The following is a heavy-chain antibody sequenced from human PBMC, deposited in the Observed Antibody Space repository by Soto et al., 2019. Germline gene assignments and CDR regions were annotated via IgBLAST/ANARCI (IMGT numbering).Heavy chain of an antibody. CDR2: ISGSGGST. D-gene: IGHD6-19*01. J-gene: IGHJ4*02. Sequence: EVQLLESGGGLVQPGGSLRLSCAAPGFTFSNYAMNWVRQAPGKGLEWVSVISGSGGSTYYADSVKGRFTISRDNSKNTLYLQMNSLRGEDTAVYYWARRSSGWYCDDWGQGTLVTVSS. V-gene: IGHV3-23*01. CDR3: ARRSSGWYCDD. CDR1: GFTFSNYA.